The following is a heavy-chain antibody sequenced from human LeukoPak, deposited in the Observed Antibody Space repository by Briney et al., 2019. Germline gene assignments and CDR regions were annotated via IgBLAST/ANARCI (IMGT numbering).Heavy chain of an antibody. CDR2: IYYSGST. Sequence: PSETLSLTCTVSGGSISSYYWSWIRQPPGKGLEWIGYIYYSGSTNYNPSPKSRVTISLDTSKTHFSLTLSSLTAADTAVYYCARSPPGWYYDNSGQYYFDTWGQGALVTVSS. D-gene: IGHD3-22*01. V-gene: IGHV4-59*08. CDR3: ARSPPGWYYDNSGQYYFDT. J-gene: IGHJ4*02. CDR1: GGSISSYY.